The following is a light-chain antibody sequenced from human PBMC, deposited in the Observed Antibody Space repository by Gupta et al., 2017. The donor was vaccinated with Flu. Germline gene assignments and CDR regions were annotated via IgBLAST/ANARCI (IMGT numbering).Light chain of an antibody. V-gene: IGKV2-28*01. Sequence: LLHDNGYNYFDWYLQKPGQSPQILIYLGSNRASGVPDRFSGSGSGTDFTLKISRVEAEDVGIYYCMQSLRTPYTFGQGTKLEI. CDR2: LGS. J-gene: IGKJ2*01. CDR1: LLHDNGYNY. CDR3: MQSLRTPYT.